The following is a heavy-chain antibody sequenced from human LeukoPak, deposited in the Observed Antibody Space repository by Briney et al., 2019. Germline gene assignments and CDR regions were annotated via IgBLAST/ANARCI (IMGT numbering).Heavy chain of an antibody. D-gene: IGHD1-20*01. V-gene: IGHV4-39*07. CDR1: GGSIRSSSYY. J-gene: IGHJ6*03. Sequence: PSETLSLTCTVSGGSIRSSSYYWGWIRQPPGKGLEWVGSIYYSGSTYYNPSLKSRLTISVDTSKNQFSLRLSSVTAADTAVYYCAIIKHSNNWELYYNYYYMDVWGKGTTVTVSS. CDR2: IYYSGST. CDR3: AIIKHSNNWELYYNYYYMDV.